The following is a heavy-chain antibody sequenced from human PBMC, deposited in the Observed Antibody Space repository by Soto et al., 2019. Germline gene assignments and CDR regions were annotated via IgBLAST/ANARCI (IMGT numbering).Heavy chain of an antibody. J-gene: IGHJ6*03. CDR1: GGSISSYY. Sequence: SETLSLTCTVSGGSISSYYWSWIRQPPGKGLEWIGYIYYSGSTNYNPSLKSRVTISVDTSKNQFSLKLSSVTAADTAVYYCARRVGEGPYYYYMDVWGKGTTVTVSS. CDR3: ARRVGEGPYYYYMDV. CDR2: IYYSGST. D-gene: IGHD3-10*01. V-gene: IGHV4-59*01.